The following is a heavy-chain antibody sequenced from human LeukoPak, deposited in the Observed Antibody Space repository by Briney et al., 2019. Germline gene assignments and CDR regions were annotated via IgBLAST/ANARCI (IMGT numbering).Heavy chain of an antibody. CDR3: ARGLFLSGYLDAFDI. Sequence: GGSLRLSCAASGFTVSSNYMSWVRQAPGKGLEWVSVIYSGGSTYYADSVKGRFTISRDNSKNTLYLQMNSLRVEDTAVYYCARGLFLSGYLDAFDIWGQGTVVTVSS. V-gene: IGHV3-66*01. CDR2: IYSGGST. CDR1: GFTVSSNY. J-gene: IGHJ3*02. D-gene: IGHD3-22*01.